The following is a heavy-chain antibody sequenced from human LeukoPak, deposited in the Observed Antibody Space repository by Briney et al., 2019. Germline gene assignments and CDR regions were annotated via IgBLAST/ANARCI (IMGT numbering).Heavy chain of an antibody. CDR2: IKNDGSEE. CDR3: ARAIRGSAVDTGDR. Sequence: GGSLRLSCAASGFTFSSYWMRWVRQAPGKGLEGVANIKNDGSEEYYVDSVKGRFTISRDNAKNSLFLQMNSLTVADTAVYYCARAIRGSAVDTGDRWGQGTLVTVSS. D-gene: IGHD3-10*01. J-gene: IGHJ4*02. V-gene: IGHV3-7*01. CDR1: GFTFSSYW.